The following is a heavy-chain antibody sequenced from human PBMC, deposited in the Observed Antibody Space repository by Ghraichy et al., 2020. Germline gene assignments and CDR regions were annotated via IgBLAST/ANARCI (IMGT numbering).Heavy chain of an antibody. CDR2: INPSDSYT. Sequence: GESLNISCNNSGGYSFNKYWISWIRQVPGKGLEWMGRINPSDSYTNYNPSFQGHVTISADSSTSSAYLQWNSLKASDTAIYYCARHDRNWNPPGEYWFDPWGQGTLVTVSS. CDR3: ARHDRNWNPPGEYWFDP. D-gene: IGHD1-1*01. J-gene: IGHJ5*02. V-gene: IGHV5-10-1*01. CDR1: GGYSFNKYW.